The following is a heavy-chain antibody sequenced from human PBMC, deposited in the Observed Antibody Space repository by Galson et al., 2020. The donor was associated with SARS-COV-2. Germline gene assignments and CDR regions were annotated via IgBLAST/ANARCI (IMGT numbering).Heavy chain of an antibody. D-gene: IGHD3-3*02. CDR3: AKFRDIFHFWSSYFSMDV. J-gene: IGHJ6*02. Sequence: GGSLRLSCAVSGFRFSNYGMHWVRQAPGKGLEWLAAISYEGSKKYYGDSVKGRFTVSRDNSKNTVYLQMNSLRAEDTAVYYCAKFRDIFHFWSSYFSMDVWGQGTTVIVSS. CDR2: ISYEGSKK. CDR1: GFRFSNYG. V-gene: IGHV3-30*18.